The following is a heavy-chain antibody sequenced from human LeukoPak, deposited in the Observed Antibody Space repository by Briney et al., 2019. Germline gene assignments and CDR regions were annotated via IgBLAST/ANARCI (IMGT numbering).Heavy chain of an antibody. CDR3: ARAPGLYYDFWRPSDYYYYMDV. CDR1: GYTFTSYG. Sequence: ASVKVSCKASGYTFTSYGISWVRQAPGQGLEWMGWISAYNGNTNYAQKLQGRVTMTTDTSTSTAYMELRSLRSDDTAVYYCARAPGLYYDFWRPSDYYYYMDVWGKGTTVTVSS. CDR2: ISAYNGNT. V-gene: IGHV1-18*01. J-gene: IGHJ6*03. D-gene: IGHD3-3*01.